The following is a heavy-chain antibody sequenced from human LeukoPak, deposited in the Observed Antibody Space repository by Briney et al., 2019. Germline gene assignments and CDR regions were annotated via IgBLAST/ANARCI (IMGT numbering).Heavy chain of an antibody. CDR3: ASSSRSVVTAIPLYFQH. CDR2: IYYSGST. Sequence: PSETLSLTCTVSDGSIISDYWSWMRQPPGKGLEWSGYIYYSGSTNYNPSLKSRVTISVDTSKNQFSLKLSSVTSADTGEYYCASSSRSVVTAIPLYFQHWGQGTLVTVSS. J-gene: IGHJ1*01. D-gene: IGHD2-21*02. V-gene: IGHV4-59*08. CDR1: DGSIISDY.